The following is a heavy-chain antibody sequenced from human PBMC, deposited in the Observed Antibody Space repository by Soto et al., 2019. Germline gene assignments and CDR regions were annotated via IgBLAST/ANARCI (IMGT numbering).Heavy chain of an antibody. D-gene: IGHD6-13*01. CDR3: TTDEIAAAAHYYYGMDV. CDR1: GFTFSNAW. Sequence: PGGFLRLSCAASGFTFSNAWMSWVRQAPGKGLEWVGRIKTKTDGGTTDYAAPVKGRFTISRDDSKNTLYLQMNSLKTEDTAVYYCTTDEIAAAAHYYYGMDVWGQGTTVTVSS. J-gene: IGHJ6*02. CDR2: IKTKTDGGTT. V-gene: IGHV3-15*01.